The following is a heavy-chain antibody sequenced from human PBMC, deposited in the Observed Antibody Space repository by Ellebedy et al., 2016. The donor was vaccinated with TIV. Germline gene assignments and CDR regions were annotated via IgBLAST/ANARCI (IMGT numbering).Heavy chain of an antibody. D-gene: IGHD6-19*01. J-gene: IGHJ3*02. CDR3: ARDRNSGWYDAFDI. CDR2: LNIGCAT. CDR1: GFTFNTYS. V-gene: IGHV3-66*01. Sequence: GGSLRLSCAASGFTFNTYSMTWVRQAPGRGLEWASILNIGCATDYADSVKGRFTISRDNAKNTLYLQMNSLRAEDTAVYYCARDRNSGWYDAFDIWGQGTMVTVSS.